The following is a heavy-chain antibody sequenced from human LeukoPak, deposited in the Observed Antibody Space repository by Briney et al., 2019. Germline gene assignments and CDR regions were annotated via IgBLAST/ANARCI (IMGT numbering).Heavy chain of an antibody. Sequence: GRSLRLSCAASGFTFSSYAMHWVRQAPGKGLEWVAVISYDGSNKYYADSVKGRFTISRDNSKNTLYLQMNSLRAEDTAVYYCARDPYSSYFDYWGQGTLVTVSS. D-gene: IGHD6-13*01. CDR2: ISYDGSNK. V-gene: IGHV3-30-3*01. J-gene: IGHJ4*02. CDR1: GFTFSSYA. CDR3: ARDPYSSYFDY.